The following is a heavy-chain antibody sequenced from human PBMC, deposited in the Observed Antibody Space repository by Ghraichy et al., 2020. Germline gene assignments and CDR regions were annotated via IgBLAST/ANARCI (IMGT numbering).Heavy chain of an antibody. J-gene: IGHJ4*02. CDR1: GYTFSGYY. V-gene: IGHV1-2*06. Sequence: ASVKVSCKASGYTFSGYYIYWVRQAPGQGLEWVGRVNPNSGDTNYAQKFQGRVTMTRDTSISTAYMDLSKLRSDDTAVYYCITGKFGGLVGAFDYWGQGALVTVSS. CDR3: ITGKFGGLVGAFDY. CDR2: VNPNSGDT. D-gene: IGHD3-16*02.